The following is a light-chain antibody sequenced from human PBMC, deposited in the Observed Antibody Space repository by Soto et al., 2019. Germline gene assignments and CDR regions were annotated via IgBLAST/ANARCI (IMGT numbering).Light chain of an antibody. Sequence: EIVLTQSPGTLSLSPGERATLSCRASQSVSSSYLAWYQQKPGQAPMLLIYGASSRATGIPDRFSGSGSGTDFTLTISRLELEDFAVYYCHQYDSSPLTFGGGTKVDIK. CDR1: QSVSSSY. J-gene: IGKJ4*01. V-gene: IGKV3-20*01. CDR3: HQYDSSPLT. CDR2: GAS.